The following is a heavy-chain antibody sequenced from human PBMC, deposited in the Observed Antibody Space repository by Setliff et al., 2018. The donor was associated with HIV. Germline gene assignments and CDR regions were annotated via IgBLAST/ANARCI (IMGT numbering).Heavy chain of an antibody. CDR3: ARDHCSSSVGYEYSYYGMDV. V-gene: IGHV1-2*02. Sequence: GASVKVSCKASGYTFTGYYMHWVRQAPGQGLEWMGWINPNSGGTTYAQKFQGRVTMTRDTSIRTAYMEVSRLRSDDTAVYYCARDHCSSSVGYEYSYYGMDVWGQGTTVTVSS. D-gene: IGHD2-2*01. CDR2: INPNSGGT. J-gene: IGHJ6*02. CDR1: GYTFTGYY.